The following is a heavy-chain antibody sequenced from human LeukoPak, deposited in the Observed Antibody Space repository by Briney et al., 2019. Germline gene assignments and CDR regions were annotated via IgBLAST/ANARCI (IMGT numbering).Heavy chain of an antibody. D-gene: IGHD2-15*01. J-gene: IGHJ5*02. CDR1: GYTFTSYY. Sequence: ASVKVSCKASGYTFTSYYMHWVRQAPGQGLEWMGIINPGGGSTSYAQKFQGRVTMTRDMSTSTVYMELSSLRSEDTAVYYCARAGYCSGGSCYSEVVHNWFDPWGQGTLVTVSS. CDR2: INPGGGST. V-gene: IGHV1-46*01. CDR3: ARAGYCSGGSCYSEVVHNWFDP.